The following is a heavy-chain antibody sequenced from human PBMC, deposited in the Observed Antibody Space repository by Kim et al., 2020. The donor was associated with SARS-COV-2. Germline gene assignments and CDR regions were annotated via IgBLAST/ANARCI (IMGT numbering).Heavy chain of an antibody. J-gene: IGHJ5*02. CDR3: ARVVVGATGWFDP. D-gene: IGHD2-15*01. Sequence: YNPSLKSRVTISVDTSKNQFSLKLSSVTAADTAGYYCARVVVGATGWFDPWGQGTLVTVSS. V-gene: IGHV4-31*02.